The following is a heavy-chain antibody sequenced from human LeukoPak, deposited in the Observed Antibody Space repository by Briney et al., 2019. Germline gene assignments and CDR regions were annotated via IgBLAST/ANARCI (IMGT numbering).Heavy chain of an antibody. Sequence: ASVKVSCKASGYTFTSYAMNWVRQTPGQGLEWMGWINTNTGNPTYAQGFTGRFVFSLDTPVSTAYLQISSLKAEDTAVYYRARDSWDWNQNWFDPWGQGTLVTVSS. CDR3: ARDSWDWNQNWFDP. D-gene: IGHD1-1*01. V-gene: IGHV7-4-1*02. J-gene: IGHJ5*02. CDR2: INTNTGNP. CDR1: GYTFTSYA.